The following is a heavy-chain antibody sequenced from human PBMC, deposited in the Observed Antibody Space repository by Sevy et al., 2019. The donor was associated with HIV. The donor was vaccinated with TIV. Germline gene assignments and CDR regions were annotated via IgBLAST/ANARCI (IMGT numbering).Heavy chain of an antibody. D-gene: IGHD1-1*01. J-gene: IGHJ4*02. CDR3: ATSGTTGTTCHFDF. CDR1: GGTFSNYG. Sequence: ASVKVSCKASGGTFSNYGFHWVRQAPGQGLEWMGGIIPIFGTPNYAQQFQGRVTITADGSTSTAYMELSSLTSDYTAVYYWATSGTTGTTCHFDFWGPGSLVTVSS. V-gene: IGHV1-69*13. CDR2: IIPIFGTP.